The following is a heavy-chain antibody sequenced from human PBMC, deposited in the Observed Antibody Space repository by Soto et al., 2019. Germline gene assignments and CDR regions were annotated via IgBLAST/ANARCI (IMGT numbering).Heavy chain of an antibody. J-gene: IGHJ4*02. CDR1: GGSFSGYY. V-gene: IGHV4-34*01. CDR2: INHSGST. CDR3: ARGSGFYSNYGY. D-gene: IGHD4-4*01. Sequence: SETLCLTCAVYGGSFSGYYWSWIRQPPGKGLEWIGEINHSGSTNYNPSLKSRVTISVDTSKNQFSLKLSSVTAADTAVYYCARGSGFYSNYGYWGQGTLVSVSS.